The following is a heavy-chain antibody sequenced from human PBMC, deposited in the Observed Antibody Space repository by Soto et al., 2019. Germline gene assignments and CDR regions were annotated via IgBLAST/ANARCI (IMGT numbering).Heavy chain of an antibody. CDR1: GGTFSSYT. CDR3: AMSSWYSAAAEYFQN. Sequence: QVQLVQSGAEVKKPGSSVKVSCKASGGTFSSYTISWVRQAPGQGLEWMGRNITIVGIANYAQKFQGRVTINADKSTSTAYMELNSLRSEDTAVYYCAMSSWYSAAAEYFQNWGQGTLVTVSS. J-gene: IGHJ1*01. D-gene: IGHD6-13*01. CDR2: NITIVGIA. V-gene: IGHV1-69*02.